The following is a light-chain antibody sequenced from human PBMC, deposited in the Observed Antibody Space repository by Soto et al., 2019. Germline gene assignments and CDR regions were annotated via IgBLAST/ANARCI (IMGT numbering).Light chain of an antibody. CDR2: DAS. CDR1: QSISSW. Sequence: DIQMTQSPSTLSASVGDRVTITCRASQSISSWLAWYQQKLGRAPRLLIYDASSLESGVPSRFSGSGYGTEFPLTLSSLQADDFATYYCQQYNTYPSLTFGGGTKVEIK. J-gene: IGKJ4*01. CDR3: QQYNTYPSLT. V-gene: IGKV1-5*01.